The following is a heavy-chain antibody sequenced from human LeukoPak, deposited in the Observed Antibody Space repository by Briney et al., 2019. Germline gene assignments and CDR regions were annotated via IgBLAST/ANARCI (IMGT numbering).Heavy chain of an antibody. CDR3: ARESGDYDILTGYYDY. V-gene: IGHV4-61*02. CDR2: IYTSGST. CDR1: GGSISSSSYY. Sequence: SETLSLTCTVSGGSISSSSYYWGWIRQPAGKGLEWIGRIYTSGSTNYNPSLKSRVTMSVDTSKNQFSLKLSSVTAADTAVYYCARESGDYDILTGYYDYWGQGTLVTVSS. J-gene: IGHJ4*02. D-gene: IGHD3-9*01.